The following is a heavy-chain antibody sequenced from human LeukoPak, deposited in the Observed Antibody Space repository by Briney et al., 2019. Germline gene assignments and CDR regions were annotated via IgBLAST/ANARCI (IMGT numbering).Heavy chain of an antibody. Sequence: GSLRLSCAASGFTFSSYWTHWVRQAPGKGPVWFARTNRDGSSTAYADSVKGRFTISKDNAKNTLYLLMNSLRAEDTAVYYCARDSVEWYIFDYWGQGTLVTVSS. V-gene: IGHV3-74*01. CDR2: TNRDGSST. CDR1: GFTFSSYW. D-gene: IGHD3-3*01. J-gene: IGHJ4*02. CDR3: ARDSVEWYIFDY.